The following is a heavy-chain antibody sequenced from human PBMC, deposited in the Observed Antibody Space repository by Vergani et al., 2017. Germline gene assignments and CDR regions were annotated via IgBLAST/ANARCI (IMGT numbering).Heavy chain of an antibody. CDR3: ARSRTVVTPDAFDI. CDR2: INPNSGGT. CDR1: GYTFTGYY. D-gene: IGHD4-23*01. J-gene: IGHJ3*02. Sequence: QVQLVQSGAEVKKPGASVKVSCKASGYTFTGYYMHWVRQAPGQGLEWMGWINPNSGGTNYAQKFQGRVTMTRDTSISTAYMELNSLRDEDTAVYYCARSRTVVTPDAFDIWGQGTMVTVSS. V-gene: IGHV1-2*02.